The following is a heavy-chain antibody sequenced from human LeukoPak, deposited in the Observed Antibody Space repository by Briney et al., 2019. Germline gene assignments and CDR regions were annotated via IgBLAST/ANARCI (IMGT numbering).Heavy chain of an antibody. CDR2: IYYSGST. V-gene: IGHV4-4*02. Sequence: SETLSLTCAVSGGSISSSNWWNWVRQPPGKGLEWIGSIYYSGSTYYNPSLKSRVTISVDTSKNQFSLKLSSVTAADTAVYYCARVLGVVTAIDYWGQGTLVTVSS. D-gene: IGHD2-21*02. J-gene: IGHJ4*02. CDR1: GGSISSSNW. CDR3: ARVLGVVTAIDY.